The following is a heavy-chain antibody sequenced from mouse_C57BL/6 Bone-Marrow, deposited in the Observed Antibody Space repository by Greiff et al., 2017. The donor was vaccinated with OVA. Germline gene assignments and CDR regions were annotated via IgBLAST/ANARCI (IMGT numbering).Heavy chain of an antibody. CDR3: ARPQDNWDFYYAMDY. CDR1: GYTFTSYW. D-gene: IGHD4-1*01. CDR2: IYPGSGST. J-gene: IGHJ4*01. V-gene: IGHV1-55*01. Sequence: QVQLQQPGAELVKPGASVKMSCKASGYTFTSYWITWVKQRPGQGLEWIGDIYPGSGSTNYNEKFKSKATLTVDTSSSTAYMQLSSLTSEDSAVYYCARPQDNWDFYYAMDYWGQGTSGTVSS.